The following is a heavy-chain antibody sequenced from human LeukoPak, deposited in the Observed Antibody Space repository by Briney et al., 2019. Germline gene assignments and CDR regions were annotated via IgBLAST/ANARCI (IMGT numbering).Heavy chain of an antibody. CDR2: INPNSGGT. CDR3: ARDGWGFNNGYLDY. D-gene: IGHD2-8*01. CDR1: GYTFTGYY. V-gene: IGHV1-2*02. Sequence: GASVKVSCKASGYTFTGYYMHWVRQAPGQGLEWMGWINPNSGGTNYAQKFQGRVTMTRDTSISTAYMELSRLRPEDTAVYYCARDGWGFNNGYLDYWGQGTLVTVSS. J-gene: IGHJ4*02.